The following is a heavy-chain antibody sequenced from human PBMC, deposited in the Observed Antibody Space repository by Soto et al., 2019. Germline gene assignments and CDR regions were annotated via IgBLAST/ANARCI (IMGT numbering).Heavy chain of an antibody. V-gene: IGHV3-23*01. CDR1: GFPSSTYGFSTYA. CDR2: ITGSGSHS. CDR3: AKGTSSEFLLSFDD. Sequence: PGGSLRLSCMASGFPSSTYGFSTYAMTWVRQPPGKGLEWVSVITGSGSHSYYADSVKGRFTISRDNSRNTPFLQMDSLRADDTAVYFCAKGTSSEFLLSFDDWGHGTLVTVSS. D-gene: IGHD3-10*01. J-gene: IGHJ4*01.